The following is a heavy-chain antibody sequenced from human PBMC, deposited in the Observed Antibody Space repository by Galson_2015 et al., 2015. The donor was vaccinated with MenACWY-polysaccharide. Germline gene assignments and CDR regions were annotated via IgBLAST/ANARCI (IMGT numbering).Heavy chain of an antibody. CDR1: GFIFSNYG. Sequence: SLRLSCAASGFIFSNYGMHWVRQAPGKGLEWVSFVPDDGSNEYHADSVRGRFIFSRDNSKNTVSLEMNSLRPEDTAVYYCATDSSRPLVGAPVSRFEYWGQGTLVTVSS. V-gene: IGHV3-30*02. CDR3: ATDSSRPLVGAPVSRFEY. D-gene: IGHD1-26*01. J-gene: IGHJ4*02. CDR2: VPDDGSNE.